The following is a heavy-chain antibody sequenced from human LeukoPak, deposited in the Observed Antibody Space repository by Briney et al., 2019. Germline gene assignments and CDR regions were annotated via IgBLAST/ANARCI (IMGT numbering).Heavy chain of an antibody. CDR2: ISGSGAST. CDR3: AKAAVVIPDY. D-gene: IGHD3-22*01. Sequence: GASLRLSCAASGFIFRSYAMSWVRQAPGKGLEWVSGISGSGASTYYADSVKGRFTISRDNSKNTLYLQMKTLRAEDTAVYYGAKAAVVIPDYWGQGTLVTVSS. J-gene: IGHJ4*02. CDR1: GFIFRSYA. V-gene: IGHV3-23*01.